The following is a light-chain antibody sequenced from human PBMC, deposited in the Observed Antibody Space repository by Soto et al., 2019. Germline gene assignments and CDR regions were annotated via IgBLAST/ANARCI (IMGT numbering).Light chain of an antibody. CDR1: SSDVGNYNY. Sequence: QSVLTQPASVSGSPGQSITISCTGTSSDVGNYNYVSWYQHHPGKAPKVIIYDVSKRPSGVSNRFSGSKSGNTASLTISGLQAEDEADYYCSSYATSSTYVFGTGTKVTV. CDR2: DVS. J-gene: IGLJ1*01. CDR3: SSYATSSTYV. V-gene: IGLV2-14*03.